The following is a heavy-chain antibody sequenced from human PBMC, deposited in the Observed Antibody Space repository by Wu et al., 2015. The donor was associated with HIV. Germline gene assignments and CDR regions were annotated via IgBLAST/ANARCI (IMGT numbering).Heavy chain of an antibody. CDR2: INPNNGGT. CDR3: ARAHRPVADALELDY. J-gene: IGHJ4*02. V-gene: IGHV1-2*02. D-gene: IGHD6-19*01. CDR1: GYTFTGYY. Sequence: QVQLVQSGAEVKKPGASVKVSCKASGYTFTGYYMHWVRQAPGQGLEWMGWINPNNGGTNYAQKFQGRVTMTRDTSISTAFMELSRLRFDDTAIYYCARAHRPVADALELDYWGQGTLVIVS.